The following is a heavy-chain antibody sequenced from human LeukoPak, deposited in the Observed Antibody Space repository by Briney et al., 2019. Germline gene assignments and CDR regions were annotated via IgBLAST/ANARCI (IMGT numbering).Heavy chain of an antibody. J-gene: IGHJ4*02. Sequence: ASVKVSCKASGYTFTSYGISWVRQAPGQGLEWMGWISAYNGNTSYAQKFQGRVTMTRDTSTSTVYMELSSLRSEDTAVYYCARESTVPELGYCSSTSCYAAGLFDYWGQGTLVTVSS. V-gene: IGHV1-18*01. CDR1: GYTFTSYG. CDR2: ISAYNGNT. CDR3: ARESTVPELGYCSSTSCYAAGLFDY. D-gene: IGHD2-2*01.